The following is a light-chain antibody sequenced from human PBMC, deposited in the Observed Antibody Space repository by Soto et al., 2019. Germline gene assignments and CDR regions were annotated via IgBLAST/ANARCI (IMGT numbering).Light chain of an antibody. CDR3: QAYYTYHHN. CDR1: EGISSY. J-gene: IGKJ2*01. CDR2: AAS. V-gene: IGKV1-8*01. Sequence: AIRMTQSPSSFSASTGDRLTLTCRASEGISSYLAWYQQKPGKAPKLLVCAASTLQYGVPSRFSGSGSGTDFTLTISCLQSEDFANSYGQAYYTYHHNVGKGTKLESK.